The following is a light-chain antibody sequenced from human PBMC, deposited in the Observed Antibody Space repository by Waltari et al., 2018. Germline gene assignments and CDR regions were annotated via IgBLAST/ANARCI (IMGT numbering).Light chain of an antibody. J-gene: IGKJ1*01. V-gene: IGKV3-20*01. CDR2: DAS. Sequence: ILLTQSPGTLTLSPGERATVSCRASQSFTRYLDWYQHKPGQAPRLLIYDASTRAAGIADRFTGSGFGTDFTLTISRLEPEDSAVYYCQHYVRLPVTFGQGTKVEIK. CDR3: QHYVRLPVT. CDR1: QSFTRY.